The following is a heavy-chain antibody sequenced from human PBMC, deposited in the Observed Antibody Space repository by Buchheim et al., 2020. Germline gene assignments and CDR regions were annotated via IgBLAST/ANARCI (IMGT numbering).Heavy chain of an antibody. CDR1: GGSISSGVYY. J-gene: IGHJ5*02. D-gene: IGHD3-16*01. V-gene: IGHV4-31*03. Sequence: QVQLQESGPGLVKPSQTLSLTCTVSGGSISSGVYYWSWIRQHPEKGLEWIGYIFYSGSTYYNPSLKSRVTMSVDTSKNQFSLKLSSVTAADTAVYYCARGRSIMITFGGSPGWFDPWGQGTL. CDR2: IFYSGST. CDR3: ARGRSIMITFGGSPGWFDP.